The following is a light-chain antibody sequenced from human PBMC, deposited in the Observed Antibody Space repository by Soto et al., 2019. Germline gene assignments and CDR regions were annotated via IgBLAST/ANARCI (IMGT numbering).Light chain of an antibody. V-gene: IGKV3-20*01. CDR2: GAS. J-gene: IGKJ4*01. CDR1: QSVSSSF. CDR3: QQYGNSIT. Sequence: EIVLTQSPGILSLSPVEIATLSCRASQSVSSSFLAWYQQRPGQAPRLLIFGASNRATGIPDRFSGSGSGTDFSLTISRMEPEDCAVYYCQQYGNSITFGGGTKVDIK.